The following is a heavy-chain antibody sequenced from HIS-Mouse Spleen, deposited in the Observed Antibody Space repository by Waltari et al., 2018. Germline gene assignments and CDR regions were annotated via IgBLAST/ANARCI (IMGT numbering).Heavy chain of an antibody. CDR3: AKDRGSPLYFDY. Sequence: QVQLVESGGGVVQPGRSLRLSCAASGFPFSSYGLHWFSQAPGKGLEWVAVISYDGSNKYYADSVKGRFTISRDNSKNTLYLQMNSLRAEDTAVYYCAKDRGSPLYFDYWGQGTLVTVSS. CDR1: GFPFSSYG. D-gene: IGHD1-26*01. CDR2: ISYDGSNK. J-gene: IGHJ4*02. V-gene: IGHV3-30*18.